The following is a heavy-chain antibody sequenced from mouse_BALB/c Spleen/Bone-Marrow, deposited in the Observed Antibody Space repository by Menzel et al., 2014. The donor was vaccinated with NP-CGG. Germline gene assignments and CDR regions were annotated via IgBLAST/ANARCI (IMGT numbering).Heavy chain of an antibody. CDR1: GYSITSDYA. Sequence: DVHLVESGPGLVKPSQSLSLTCTVTGYSITSDYAWNWIRQFPGNKLEWMGYISYSGSTSYNPSLKSRISITRDTSKNQFFLQLNSVTTEDTATYYCARWNYGSTYFDYWGQGTTLTVSS. V-gene: IGHV3-2*02. D-gene: IGHD1-1*01. J-gene: IGHJ2*01. CDR3: ARWNYGSTYFDY. CDR2: ISYSGST.